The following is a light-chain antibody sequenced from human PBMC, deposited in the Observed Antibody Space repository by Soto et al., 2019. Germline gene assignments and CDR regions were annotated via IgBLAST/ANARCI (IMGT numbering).Light chain of an antibody. CDR3: GTWDATLSAGGV. CDR1: SSNLGKNF. CDR2: DNY. J-gene: IGLJ3*02. Sequence: QSVFTQPPSVSVAPGQKVTISCSGSSSNLGKNFVSWYQPFPGTAPKLLIYDNYKRPSGIPDRFSGSKSGTSATLGITGLQTGDEADYYCGTWDATLSAGGVFGGGTKLPVL. V-gene: IGLV1-51*01.